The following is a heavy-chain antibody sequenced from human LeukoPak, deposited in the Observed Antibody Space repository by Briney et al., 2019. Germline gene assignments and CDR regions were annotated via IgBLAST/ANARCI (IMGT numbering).Heavy chain of an antibody. D-gene: IGHD6-13*01. J-gene: IGHJ4*02. CDR1: GFTSRSYS. Sequence: GGSLRLSCAASGFTSRSYSMSWFRQAPGKGLEWVGFIRSKAYGGTTEYAASVKGRFTISRDDSKSIAYLQMSSLKTEDRAGYYCTSRYSSRWPIDYWGQGTLVTVSS. CDR2: IRSKAYGGTT. CDR3: TSRYSSRWPIDY. V-gene: IGHV3-49*03.